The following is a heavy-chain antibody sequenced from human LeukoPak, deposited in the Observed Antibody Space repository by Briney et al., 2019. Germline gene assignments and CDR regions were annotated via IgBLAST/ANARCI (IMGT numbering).Heavy chain of an antibody. CDR2: IYSGGST. D-gene: IGHD3-9*01. Sequence: PGGSLRLSCAASGFTVSSNYMSWVRQAPGKGLEWVSVIYSGGSTYYADSVKGRFTISRHNSKYTLYLQMNSLRAEDTAVYYCAREDILTGFDYWGQGTLVTVSS. CDR3: AREDILTGFDY. V-gene: IGHV3-53*01. J-gene: IGHJ4*02. CDR1: GFTVSSNY.